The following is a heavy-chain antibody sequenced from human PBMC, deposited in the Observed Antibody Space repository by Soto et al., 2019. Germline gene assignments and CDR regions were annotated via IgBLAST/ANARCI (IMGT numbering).Heavy chain of an antibody. CDR2: ISGSGANT. D-gene: IGHD3-22*01. CDR1: GFSFRSFG. J-gene: IGHJ4*02. CDR3: AKDGAESYYDSSGYFY. Sequence: GGSLRLSCAASGFSFRSFGMDWVRQAPGKGLEWVSTISGSGANTYYADSVKGRFTISRDNSNNMLYLQMNSLRAEDTAVYYCAKDGAESYYDSSGYFYWGQGTPVTISS. V-gene: IGHV3-23*01.